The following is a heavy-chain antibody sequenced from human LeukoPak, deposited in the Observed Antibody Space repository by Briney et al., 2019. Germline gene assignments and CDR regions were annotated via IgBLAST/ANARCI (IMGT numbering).Heavy chain of an antibody. CDR1: GGSISSYY. Sequence: PSETLSLTCTVSGGSISSYYWSWIRQPPGKGLEWIGYIYYSGSTNYNPSLKSRVTISVDTSKNQFSLKLSSVTAADTAVYYCARGFGSGSYFTEVWGQGTLVTVSS. CDR2: IYYSGST. CDR3: ARGFGSGSYFTEV. D-gene: IGHD3-10*01. V-gene: IGHV4-59*12. J-gene: IGHJ4*02.